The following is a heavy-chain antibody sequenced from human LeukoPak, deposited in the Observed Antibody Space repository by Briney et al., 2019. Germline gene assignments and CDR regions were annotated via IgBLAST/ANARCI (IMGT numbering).Heavy chain of an antibody. CDR3: AREDYDFWSGYHLPTAGLDY. Sequence: ASVKVSCKASGGTFSSYAISWVRQAPRQGLEWMGRIIPIFGTANYAQKFQGRVTITTDESTSTAYMELSSLRSEDTAVYYCAREDYDFWSGYHLPTAGLDYWGQGTLVTVSS. J-gene: IGHJ4*02. D-gene: IGHD3-3*01. CDR2: IIPIFGTA. CDR1: GGTFSSYA. V-gene: IGHV1-69*05.